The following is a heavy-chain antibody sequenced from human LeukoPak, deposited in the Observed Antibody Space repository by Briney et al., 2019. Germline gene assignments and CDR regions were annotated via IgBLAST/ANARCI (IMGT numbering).Heavy chain of an antibody. J-gene: IGHJ4*02. Sequence: SGTLSLTCTVSGGSISSSSYYWGWIRQPPGKGLEWIGSIYYSGSTYYNPSLKSRVTISVDTSKNQFSLKLSSVTAADTAVYYCASRARGGAVGEGFDYWGQGTLVTVSS. D-gene: IGHD3-16*01. CDR1: GGSISSSSYY. CDR2: IYYSGST. CDR3: ASRARGGAVGEGFDY. V-gene: IGHV4-39*07.